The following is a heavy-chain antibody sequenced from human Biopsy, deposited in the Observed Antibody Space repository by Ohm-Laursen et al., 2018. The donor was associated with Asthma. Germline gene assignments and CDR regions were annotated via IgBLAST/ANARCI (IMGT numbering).Heavy chain of an antibody. D-gene: IGHD3-3*01. CDR2: SDHRGNT. CDR3: ARGLEWSGLDI. Sequence: TLSLTCRMYGLSSSAYYWTWIRQTPGKGLEWIGESDHRGNTNTNATLKSRVTISKAKSANEFSLKMKSVTAADTAIYYCARGLEWSGLDIWGQGTTVTVSS. J-gene: IGHJ6*02. V-gene: IGHV4-34*01. CDR1: GLSSSAYY.